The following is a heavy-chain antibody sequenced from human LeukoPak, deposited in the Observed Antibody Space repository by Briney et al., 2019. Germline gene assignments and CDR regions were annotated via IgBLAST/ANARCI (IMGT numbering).Heavy chain of an antibody. V-gene: IGHV4-34*01. CDR1: GGSFSGYY. J-gene: IGHJ4*02. CDR2: INHSGST. Sequence: PSETLSLTCAVYGGSFSGYYWSWIRQPPGKGLEWIGEINHSGSTNYNPSLKSRVTMSVDTSKNQFSLKLSSVTAADTAVYYCASSRDGYNHFDYWGQGTLVTVSS. CDR3: ASSRDGYNHFDY. D-gene: IGHD5-24*01.